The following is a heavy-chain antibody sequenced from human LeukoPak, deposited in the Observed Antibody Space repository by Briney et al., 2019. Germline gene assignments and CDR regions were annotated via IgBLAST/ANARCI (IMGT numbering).Heavy chain of an antibody. D-gene: IGHD6-13*01. CDR1: GFTFNNYA. J-gene: IGHJ4*02. Sequence: GGSLRLSCAASGFTFNNYAMSWVRQAPGKGLEWVSGIGSGGTPYYADSVKGRFTISRDNSKNTLYLQMNSLRVEDTAVYFCAKKIPPAGAFDYWGQGTLVTVSS. CDR3: AKKIPPAGAFDY. CDR2: IGSGGTP. V-gene: IGHV3-23*01.